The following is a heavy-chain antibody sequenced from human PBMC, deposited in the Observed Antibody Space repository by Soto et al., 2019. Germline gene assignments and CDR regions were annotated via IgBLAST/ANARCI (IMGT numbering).Heavy chain of an antibody. CDR3: ASNKIAVAAPRGRDGFDP. V-gene: IGHV4-31*03. CDR1: GGSISSGGYY. J-gene: IGHJ5*02. CDR2: IYYSGST. Sequence: QVQLQESGPGLVKPSQTLSLTCTVSGGSISSGGYYWSWIRQHPGKGLEWIGYIYYSGSTYYNPSLKSRVTISVDTSKHQFSLKLSSVTAADTAVYYCASNKIAVAAPRGRDGFDPWGQGTLVTVSS. D-gene: IGHD6-19*01.